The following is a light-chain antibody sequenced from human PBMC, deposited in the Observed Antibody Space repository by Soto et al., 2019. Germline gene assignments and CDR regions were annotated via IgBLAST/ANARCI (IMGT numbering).Light chain of an antibody. CDR2: EVS. V-gene: IGLV2-14*01. CDR1: SSDVGGYKY. CDR3: SSYTSSSPCV. J-gene: IGLJ1*01. Sequence: QSALTQPASVSGSPGQSITISCTGTSSDVGGYKYVSWYQQHPGKAPKLMIYEVSNRPSGVSNRFSGSKSGNTASLTISGLQAEDEADYYCSSYTSSSPCVFGTVTKVTIL.